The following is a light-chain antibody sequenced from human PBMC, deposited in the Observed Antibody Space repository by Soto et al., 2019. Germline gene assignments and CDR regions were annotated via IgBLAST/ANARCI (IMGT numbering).Light chain of an antibody. J-gene: IGKJ4*01. Sequence: EIVLTQSPATLSLSPGERATLSCRASQSVSSYLAWYQQKPGQAPGLLIYDASNRATGIPARFSGSGSGTDFTLTISSLEPEDFAVYYCQQRSIFGGGTKVDIK. CDR2: DAS. CDR3: QQRSI. CDR1: QSVSSY. V-gene: IGKV3-11*01.